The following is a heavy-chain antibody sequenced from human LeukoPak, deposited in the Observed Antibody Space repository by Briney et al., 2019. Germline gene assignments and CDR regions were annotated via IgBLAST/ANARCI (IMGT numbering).Heavy chain of an antibody. CDR1: GYRFTSYW. CDR3: AGTIRSCSGGSCYSDAFDI. D-gene: IGHD2-15*01. V-gene: IGHV5-51*01. CDR2: IYPGDSDT. J-gene: IGHJ3*02. Sequence: GESLKISCKGSGYRFTSYWIGWVRQMPGKGLEWMGIIYPGDSDTRYSPSFQGQVTISADKSISTAYLQWSSLKASDTAMYYCAGTIRSCSGGSCYSDAFDIWGQGTMVTVSS.